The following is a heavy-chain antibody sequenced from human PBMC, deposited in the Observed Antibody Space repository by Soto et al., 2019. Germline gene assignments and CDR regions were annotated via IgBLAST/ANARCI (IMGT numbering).Heavy chain of an antibody. Sequence: QVQLVQSGAEVKKPGASVKVSCKASGYTFTNYALHWVRQAPGQRLEWMGWINAGNGNTKYSQKFQGRVTITRDTSASTAYMELSSLRSEDTAVYYCAKDRITLVRGVLMHYGGQGTLVTVSS. D-gene: IGHD3-10*01. CDR3: AKDRITLVRGVLMHY. V-gene: IGHV1-3*01. CDR2: INAGNGNT. CDR1: GYTFTNYA. J-gene: IGHJ4*02.